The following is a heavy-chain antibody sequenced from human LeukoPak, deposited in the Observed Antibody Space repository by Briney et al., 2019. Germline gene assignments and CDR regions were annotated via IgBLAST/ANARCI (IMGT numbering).Heavy chain of an antibody. D-gene: IGHD3-10*01. J-gene: IGHJ6*04. V-gene: IGHV1-58*01. CDR3: AAATRSGSYYHGPYGMDV. CDR1: GFTFTSSA. CDR2: IVVGSGNT. Sequence: SVKVSCKASGFTFTSSAVQWVRQARGQRLEWMGWIVVGSGNTNYAQKFQERVTITRDMSTSTAYMELSSLRSEDTAVYYCAAATRSGSYYHGPYGMDVWGKETTVTASS.